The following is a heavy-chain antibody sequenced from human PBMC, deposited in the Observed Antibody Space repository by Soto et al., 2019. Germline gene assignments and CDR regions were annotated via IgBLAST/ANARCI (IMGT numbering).Heavy chain of an antibody. Sequence: EVQLVESGGGLVQPGGSLRLSCVASGITFSNYWMHWVRQIPGKGLVWVSAINDDGGSASYADSVKGRFTVSRDNAKNTLFLQMTSLGADDTRLYYCVRGLRAAVGFGESWGQGALVTVSS. J-gene: IGHJ5*02. CDR1: GITFSNYW. D-gene: IGHD6-13*01. V-gene: IGHV3-74*01. CDR3: VRGLRAAVGFGES. CDR2: INDDGGSA.